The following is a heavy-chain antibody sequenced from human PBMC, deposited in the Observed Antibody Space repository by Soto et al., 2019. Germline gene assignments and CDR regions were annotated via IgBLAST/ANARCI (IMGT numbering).Heavy chain of an antibody. J-gene: IGHJ4*02. CDR3: ASGYSSGWSYFDY. D-gene: IGHD6-19*01. V-gene: IGHV3-30-3*01. CDR2: ISYDGSNK. CDR1: GFTFSSYA. Sequence: GGSLRLSCAASGFTFSSYAMHWVSQAPGKGLEWVAVISYDGSNKYYADSVKGRFTISRDNSKNTLYLQMNSLRAEDTAVYYCASGYSSGWSYFDYWGQGTLVTVSS.